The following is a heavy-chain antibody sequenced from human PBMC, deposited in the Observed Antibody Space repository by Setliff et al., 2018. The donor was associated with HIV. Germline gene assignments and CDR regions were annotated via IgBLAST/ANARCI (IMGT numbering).Heavy chain of an antibody. CDR1: GFTFSTYS. D-gene: IGHD6-13*01. J-gene: IGHJ1*01. Sequence: HPGGSLRLSCVASGFTFSTYSMNWVRQAPGKGLEWVSYIRSSSRTIYYADSMKGRFTISRDNSKNTLFLQMNSLRTDDTAVYYCANSASRAAAAAEYFHHWGQGTLVTVSS. V-gene: IGHV3-48*01. CDR3: ANSASRAAAAAEYFHH. CDR2: IRSSSRTI.